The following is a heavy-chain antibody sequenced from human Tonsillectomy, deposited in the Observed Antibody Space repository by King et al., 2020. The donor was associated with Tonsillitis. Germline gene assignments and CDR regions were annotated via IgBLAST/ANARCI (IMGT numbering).Heavy chain of an antibody. CDR3: ARGSYGGTGYYMDV. J-gene: IGHJ6*03. CDR1: GFTFDDYG. Sequence: EVQLVESGGGVIRPGGSLRLSCAASGFTFDDYGMSWVRQAPGKGLEWVSGISWNGGSTLYADSVKGRFTISRDNAKNSLYMQMNSLRAEDTALYYCARGSYGGTGYYMDVWGKGTTVTVSS. CDR2: ISWNGGST. V-gene: IGHV3-20*04. D-gene: IGHD4-23*01.